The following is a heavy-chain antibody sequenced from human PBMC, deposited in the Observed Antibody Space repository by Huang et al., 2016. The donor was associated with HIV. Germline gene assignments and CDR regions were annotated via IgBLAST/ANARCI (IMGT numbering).Heavy chain of an antibody. Sequence: QVQLVESGGGVVQLGGSLRLSCSASGFSFGSFGMHWVRQAPGKWLEWVAFIRYDGNNYYYADSVRGRVTISRDNSKDTLYLQMNRLRPDDSAVYYCAKDLTYTFGRHFDYWGRGTLVTVSS. CDR3: AKDLTYTFGRHFDY. V-gene: IGHV3-30*02. D-gene: IGHD3-3*01. CDR2: IRYDGNNY. CDR1: GFSFGSFG. J-gene: IGHJ4*02.